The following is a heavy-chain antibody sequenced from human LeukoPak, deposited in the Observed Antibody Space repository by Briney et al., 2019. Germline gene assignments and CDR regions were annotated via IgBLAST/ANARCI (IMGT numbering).Heavy chain of an antibody. J-gene: IGHJ4*02. CDR2: ISAYNGNT. CDR3: ARAGTSCYSSFDY. Sequence: ASVTVSCKASGGTFSSYAISWVRQAPGQGLEWMGWISAYNGNTNYAQKLQGRVTMTTDTSTSTAYMELRSLRSDDTAVYYCARAGTSCYSSFDYWGQGTLVTVSS. CDR1: GGTFSSYA. V-gene: IGHV1-18*01. D-gene: IGHD2-15*01.